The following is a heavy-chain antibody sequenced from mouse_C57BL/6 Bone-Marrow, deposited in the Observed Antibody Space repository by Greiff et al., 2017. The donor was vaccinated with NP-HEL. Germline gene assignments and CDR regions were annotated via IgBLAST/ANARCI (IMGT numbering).Heavy chain of an antibody. V-gene: IGHV3-6*01. CDR2: ISYDGSN. D-gene: IGHD2-1*01. Sequence: VQLQQSGPGLVKPSQSLSLTCSVTGYSITSGYYWNWIRQFPGNKLEWMGYISYDGSNNYNPSLKNRISITRDTSKNQFFLKLNSVTTEDTATYYCARGYGNSYFDYWGQGTTLTVSS. CDR3: ARGYGNSYFDY. J-gene: IGHJ2*01. CDR1: GYSITSGYY.